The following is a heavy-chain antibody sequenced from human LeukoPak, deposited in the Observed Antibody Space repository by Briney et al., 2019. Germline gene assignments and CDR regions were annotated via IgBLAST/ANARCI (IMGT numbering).Heavy chain of an antibody. CDR3: ARVAPRHYVYWFDP. D-gene: IGHD4-17*01. J-gene: IGHJ5*02. V-gene: IGHV4-39*01. CDR2: IYYSGST. Sequence: SETLSLTCTVSGGSISSSSYYWGWIRQPPGKGLEWIGSIYYSGSTYYNPSLKSRVTISVDTSKNQFSLKLSSVTAADTAVYYCARVAPRHYVYWFDPWGQGTLVTVSS. CDR1: GGSISSSSYY.